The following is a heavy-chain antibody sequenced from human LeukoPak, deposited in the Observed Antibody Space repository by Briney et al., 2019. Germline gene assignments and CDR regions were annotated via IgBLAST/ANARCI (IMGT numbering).Heavy chain of an antibody. D-gene: IGHD6-19*01. CDR3: ASLASSNGWGGYYYYYMDV. V-gene: IGHV3-23*01. J-gene: IGHJ6*03. CDR1: GFTFTNYG. Sequence: GGSLRLSCAASGFTFTNYGMSWVRQAPEKGLEWVSAISGSGGYTYFADSVKGRFTISRDNAKNSLYLQMNSLRAEDTAVYYCASLASSNGWGGYYYYYMDVWGKGTTVTVSS. CDR2: ISGSGGYT.